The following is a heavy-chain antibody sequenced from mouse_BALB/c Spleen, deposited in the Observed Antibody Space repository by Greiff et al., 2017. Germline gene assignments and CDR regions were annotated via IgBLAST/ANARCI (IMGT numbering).Heavy chain of an antibody. Sequence: VQLQQSGAELARPGASVKMSCKASGYTFTDYYINWVKQRTGQGLEWIGEIYPGSGNTYYNEKFKGKATLTADKSSSTAYMQLSSLTSEDSAVYFCARSGYGNSGDYWGQGTTLTVSS. D-gene: IGHD2-10*02. CDR2: IYPGSGNT. CDR3: ARSGYGNSGDY. CDR1: GYTFTDYY. V-gene: IGHV1-77*01. J-gene: IGHJ2*01.